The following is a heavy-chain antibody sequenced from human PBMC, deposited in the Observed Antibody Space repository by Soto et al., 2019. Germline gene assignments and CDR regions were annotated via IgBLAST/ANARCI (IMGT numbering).Heavy chain of an antibody. J-gene: IGHJ4*02. CDR3: ARSREFDY. Sequence: GYSSETLSLTCGVSGGSLSGATYSWNWIRQPPGKGLEWIGYIFPSGTTYYNPSLKSRVTISIDVSKNQFSLSLRSLTAADTAVYYCARSREFDYWSQGTLVTVPQ. CDR1: GGSLSGATYS. V-gene: IGHV4-30-2*01. CDR2: IFPSGTT.